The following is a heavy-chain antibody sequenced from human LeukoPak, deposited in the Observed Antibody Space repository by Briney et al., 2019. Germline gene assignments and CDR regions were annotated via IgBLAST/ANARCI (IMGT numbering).Heavy chain of an antibody. D-gene: IGHD4-17*01. CDR2: ISYDGSNK. CDR3: ARSGTDYVDAFDI. Sequence: GGSLRLSCAASGFTFSSYAMHWVRQAPGKGLERVAVISYDGSNKYYADSVKGRFTISRDNSKNTLYLQMNSLRAEDTAVYYCARSGTDYVDAFDIWGQGTMVTVSS. V-gene: IGHV3-30*04. J-gene: IGHJ3*02. CDR1: GFTFSSYA.